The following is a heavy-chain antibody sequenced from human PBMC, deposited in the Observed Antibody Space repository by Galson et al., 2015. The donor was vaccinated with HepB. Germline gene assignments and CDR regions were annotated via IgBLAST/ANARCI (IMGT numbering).Heavy chain of an antibody. Sequence: SLRLSCAAPGFTVSSNYMSWVRQAPGKGLEWVSVIYSGGSTYYADSVKGRFTISRHNSKNTLYLQMNSLRAEDTAVYYCARVMGSGWFHQAFDYWGQGALVTVSS. CDR1: GFTVSSNY. CDR2: IYSGGST. CDR3: ARVMGSGWFHQAFDY. V-gene: IGHV3-53*04. J-gene: IGHJ4*02. D-gene: IGHD6-19*01.